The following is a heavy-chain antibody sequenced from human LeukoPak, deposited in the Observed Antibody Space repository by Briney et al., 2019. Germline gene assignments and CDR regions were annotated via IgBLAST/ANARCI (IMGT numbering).Heavy chain of an antibody. CDR1: GYSISSGYY. D-gene: IGHD6-6*01. Sequence: SVTLSLTCAVSGYSISSGYYWGWIRQPPGKGLEWIGSIYHSGSTHYNPSLKSRVTISVDTSKNQFSLKLSSMTAADTAVYYCARLQGLYSSSYDYWGQGTLVTVSS. CDR3: ARLQGLYSSSYDY. V-gene: IGHV4-38-2*01. CDR2: IYHSGST. J-gene: IGHJ4*02.